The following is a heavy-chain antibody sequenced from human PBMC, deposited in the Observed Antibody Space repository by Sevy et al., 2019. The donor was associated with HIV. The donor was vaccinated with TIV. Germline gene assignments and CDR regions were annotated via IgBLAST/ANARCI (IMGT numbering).Heavy chain of an antibody. CDR3: ARDRYFDSSGYSGMDV. CDR2: IYSGGST. J-gene: IGHJ6*02. Sequence: GGSLRLSCAASGFTVSSHYMSWVRQAPGKGLEWVSVIYSGGSTYYAGSVKGRFTISRDNSKNTRYLQMNSLRAEDTAVDYCARDRYFDSSGYSGMDVWGQGTTVTVSS. CDR1: GFTVSSHY. D-gene: IGHD3-22*01. V-gene: IGHV3-53*01.